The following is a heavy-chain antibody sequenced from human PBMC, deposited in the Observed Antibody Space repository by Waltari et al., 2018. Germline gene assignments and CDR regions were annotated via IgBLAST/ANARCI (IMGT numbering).Heavy chain of an antibody. CDR1: GYTFTDYY. CDR3: ATGPDFYGDYSKGMTVEDY. Sequence: EVQLVQSGAEVKKPGATVKISCKASGYTFTDYYMHWVQQAPGKGLEWMGRVDPEDGETIYAEKFQGRVTITTDTSTDTAYMELSSLRSEDTAVYYCATGPDFYGDYSKGMTVEDYWGQGTLVTVSS. V-gene: IGHV1-69-2*01. D-gene: IGHD4-17*01. CDR2: VDPEDGET. J-gene: IGHJ4*02.